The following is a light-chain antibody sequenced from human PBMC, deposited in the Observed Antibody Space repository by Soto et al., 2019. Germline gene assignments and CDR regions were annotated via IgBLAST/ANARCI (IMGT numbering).Light chain of an antibody. J-gene: IGLJ1*01. CDR2: EVS. Sequence: QSALTQPASVSGSPGQSITISCTGTSSDVGTYNYVSWYQHHPGKAPKLIIYEVSNRPSGVSNRFSGSKSGSTASLTISGLQAGDEADYHCTSYTRDTALVFGTGTKVTVL. CDR3: TSYTRDTALV. V-gene: IGLV2-14*01. CDR1: SSDVGTYNY.